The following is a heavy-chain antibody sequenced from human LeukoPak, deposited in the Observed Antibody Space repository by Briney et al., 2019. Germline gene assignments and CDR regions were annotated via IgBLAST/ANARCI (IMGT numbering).Heavy chain of an antibody. CDR3: ARYIVSYPHDAFDI. D-gene: IGHD1-26*01. J-gene: IGHJ3*02. CDR1: GGSISSYY. V-gene: IGHV4-59*01. Sequence: SETLSLTCTVSGGSISSYYWSWIRQPPGKGLEWVGYIYYSGSTSYNPSLKSRVTISVYTSKKQFSLKLSSVTAADTAFYYCARYIVSYPHDAFDIWGQGTMVTVSS. CDR2: IYYSGST.